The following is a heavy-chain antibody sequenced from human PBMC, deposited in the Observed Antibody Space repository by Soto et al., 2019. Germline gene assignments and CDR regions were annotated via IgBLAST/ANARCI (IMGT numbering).Heavy chain of an antibody. D-gene: IGHD3-3*01. CDR1: GFTFSSYA. CDR2: ISYDGSNK. Sequence: GGSLRLSCAASGFTFSSYAMHWVRQAPGKGLEWVAVISYDGSNKYYADSVKGRFTISRDNSKNTLYLQMNSLRAEDTAVYYCARDIGEDYDFWSGYYKAYYYYHYGMDVWGQGTTGTVSS. J-gene: IGHJ6*02. CDR3: ARDIGEDYDFWSGYYKAYYYYHYGMDV. V-gene: IGHV3-30-3*01.